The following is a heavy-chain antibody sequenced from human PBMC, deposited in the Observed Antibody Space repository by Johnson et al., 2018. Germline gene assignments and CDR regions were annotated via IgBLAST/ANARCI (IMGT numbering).Heavy chain of an antibody. CDR2: ISSSSSYI. V-gene: IGHV3-21*04. J-gene: IGHJ1*01. CDR1: GFTFSSYS. D-gene: IGHD2-15*01. CDR3: AREGVVVAATADQAEYFQH. Sequence: LVQSGGGLVKPGGSLRLSCAASGFTFSSYSMNWVRQAPGKGLEWVSSISSSSSYIYYADSVKGRFTISRDNAKNPLYLQMNSLRAEDTAGYYCAREGVVVAATADQAEYFQHWGQGTLVTVSS.